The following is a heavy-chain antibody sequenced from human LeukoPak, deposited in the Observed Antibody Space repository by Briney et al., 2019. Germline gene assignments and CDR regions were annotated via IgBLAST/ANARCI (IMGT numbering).Heavy chain of an antibody. D-gene: IGHD2-21*02. J-gene: IGHJ3*02. V-gene: IGHV3-23*01. Sequence: GGSLRLSCAASGFTFSNYAMSWVRQAPGKGLEWVSAISSSGGGTYYADSVKGRFTISRDNSKNTLYLQMNSLRAEDTAVYYCATAYCGGDCYSKNAFDIWGQGTMVTVSS. CDR3: ATAYCGGDCYSKNAFDI. CDR1: GFTFSNYA. CDR2: ISSSGGGT.